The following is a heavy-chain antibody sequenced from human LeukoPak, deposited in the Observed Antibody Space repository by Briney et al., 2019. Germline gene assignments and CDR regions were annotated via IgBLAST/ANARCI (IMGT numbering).Heavy chain of an antibody. CDR1: GDSMSSYY. CDR3: ARQNSGARLNV. D-gene: IGHD6-25*01. J-gene: IGHJ6*02. V-gene: IGHV4-59*08. Sequence: SETLSRTCTVSGDSMSSYYWSWIRQPPGKGLEWIGHIYYSGSTDYNPSLKSRLTISVDTSKNQFSLQLSSVTAADTAVYFCARQNSGARLNVWGQGTTVTVSS. CDR2: IYYSGST.